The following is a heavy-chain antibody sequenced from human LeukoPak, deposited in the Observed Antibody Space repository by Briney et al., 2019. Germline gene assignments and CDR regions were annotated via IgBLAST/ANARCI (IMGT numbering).Heavy chain of an antibody. Sequence: HPGGSLRLSCAASGFTFSSYAMHWVRQAPGKGLEWVAVISYDGSNKYYVDSVKGRFTISRDNSKNTLYLQMNSLRVEDTAVYYCAKANREYYYYYGMDVWGQGTTVTVSS. J-gene: IGHJ6*02. V-gene: IGHV3-30*18. CDR3: AKANREYYYYYGMDV. CDR2: ISYDGSNK. D-gene: IGHD1-14*01. CDR1: GFTFSSYA.